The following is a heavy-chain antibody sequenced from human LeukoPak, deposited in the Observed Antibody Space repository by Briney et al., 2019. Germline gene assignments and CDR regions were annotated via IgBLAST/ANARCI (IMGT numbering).Heavy chain of an antibody. D-gene: IGHD2-21*01. J-gene: IGHJ4*02. CDR2: ISSSGSTI. Sequence: GGSLRLSCAASGFTFSSYSMNWVRQAPGKGLEWVSYISSSGSTIYYADSVKGRFTISRDNAKNSLYLQMNSLRAEDTAVYYCARVTGKGLFYYFDYWGQGTLVTVSS. V-gene: IGHV3-48*04. CDR1: GFTFSSYS. CDR3: ARVTGKGLFYYFDY.